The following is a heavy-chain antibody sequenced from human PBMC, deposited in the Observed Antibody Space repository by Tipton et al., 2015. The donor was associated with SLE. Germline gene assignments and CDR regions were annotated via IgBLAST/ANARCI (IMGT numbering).Heavy chain of an antibody. Sequence: TLSLTCTVSGGSISSYYWSWIRQPPGKGLEWIGYIYYSGSTNYNPSLKSRVTISVDTSKNQFSLKLSSVTAADTAVYYCAGFIAAAGSFDYWGQGTLVTVSS. J-gene: IGHJ4*02. CDR2: IYYSGST. D-gene: IGHD6-13*01. CDR3: AGFIAAAGSFDY. CDR1: GGSISSYY. V-gene: IGHV4-59*01.